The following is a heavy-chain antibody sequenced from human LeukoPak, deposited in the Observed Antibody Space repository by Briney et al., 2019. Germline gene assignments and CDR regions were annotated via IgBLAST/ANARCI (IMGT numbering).Heavy chain of an antibody. CDR3: ARTTSNYDYYFDY. CDR2: IYHSGST. D-gene: IGHD5-12*01. CDR1: GGSVSSGGYS. V-gene: IGHV4-30-2*01. Sequence: SQTLSLTCAVSGGSVSSGGYSWSWIRQPPGMGLEWIGYIYHSGSTYYNPSLNSRVTISVDRSKNHFSLRLSSVTAADTAVYYRARTTSNYDYYFDYWGQGTLVTVSS. J-gene: IGHJ4*02.